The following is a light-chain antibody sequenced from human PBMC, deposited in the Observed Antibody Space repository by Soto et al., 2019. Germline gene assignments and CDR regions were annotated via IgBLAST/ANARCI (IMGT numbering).Light chain of an antibody. Sequence: PGERATLSCRTSQSVSASQLAWYQQKPGQAPRLLIYGISKRAAGIPDRFTGSGSGTDFTLTISSLQSEDFAVYYCQQYNNWPPITFGQGTRLEI. CDR2: GIS. V-gene: IGKV3D-15*01. J-gene: IGKJ5*01. CDR3: QQYNNWPPIT. CDR1: QSVSASQ.